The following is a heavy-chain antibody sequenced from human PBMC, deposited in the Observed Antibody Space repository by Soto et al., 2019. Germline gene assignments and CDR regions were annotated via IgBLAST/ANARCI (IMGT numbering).Heavy chain of an antibody. D-gene: IGHD6-19*01. CDR1: GYTFTSYG. CDR3: AREGQWLEYDFDY. V-gene: IGHV1-18*01. CDR2: ISAYNGNT. J-gene: IGHJ4*02. Sequence: QVPLVQSGAEVKKPRASVKVSCKTSGYTFTSYGISWVRQAPGQGLEWMGWISAYNGNTNYAQKLQGRFTMTTDTSTSTVYMEMRSLRSDDTAVYYCAREGQWLEYDFDYWGQGTLVTVSS.